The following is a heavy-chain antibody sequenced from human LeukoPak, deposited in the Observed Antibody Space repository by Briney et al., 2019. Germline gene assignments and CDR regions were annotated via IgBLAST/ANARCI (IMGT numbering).Heavy chain of an antibody. V-gene: IGHV3-21*01. D-gene: IGHD3-10*01. CDR3: ARDRGNGFGEFDY. CDR2: ISSSYI. CDR1: GFTFSSYS. J-gene: IGHJ4*02. Sequence: PGESLRLSCAASGFTFSSYSMNWVRQAPGKGLEWVSSISSSYIYYADSVKGRFTISRDNAKNSLYLQMNSLRAEDTAVYYCARDRGNGFGEFDYWGQGTLVTVSS.